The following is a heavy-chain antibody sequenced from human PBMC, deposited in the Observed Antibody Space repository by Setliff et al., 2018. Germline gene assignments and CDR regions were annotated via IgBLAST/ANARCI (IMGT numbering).Heavy chain of an antibody. Sequence: PGESLKISCQGLGYDFFGYWIAWVRQVPGKGPEWVGLIYPGDSDTRCSPSFQGQVTISVDRSRVTAYLQWDSLKASDAATYYCARLAVRNTVYYYFTDVWGKGTSVTVSS. J-gene: IGHJ6*03. V-gene: IGHV5-51*01. CDR1: GYDFFGYW. CDR3: ARLAVRNTVYYYFTDV. D-gene: IGHD2-2*02. CDR2: IYPGDSDT.